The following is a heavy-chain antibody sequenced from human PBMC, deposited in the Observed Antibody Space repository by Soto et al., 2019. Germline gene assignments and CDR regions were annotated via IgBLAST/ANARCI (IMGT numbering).Heavy chain of an antibody. CDR3: TRRYNWNDNYFDA. Sequence: WETLSLTCTVSGGSISVHSYYWTWIRQPPGKGLEWIGSSYYSGTTYFNPSLKSRATISVDTSKNQFSLRLTSVTAADTAIYYCTRRYNWNDNYFDAWGPGALVIVSS. CDR2: SYYSGTT. D-gene: IGHD1-20*01. V-gene: IGHV4-39*01. J-gene: IGHJ5*02. CDR1: GGSISVHSYY.